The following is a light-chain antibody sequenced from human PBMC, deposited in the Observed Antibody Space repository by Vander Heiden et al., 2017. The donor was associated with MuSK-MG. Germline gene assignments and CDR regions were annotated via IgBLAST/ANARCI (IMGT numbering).Light chain of an antibody. V-gene: IGKV1-39*01. Sequence: DIQMTQSPSSLSASVGDRVTITCRASQSISSYLNWYQQKPGKAPKLLIYAASSLQSGVPSRFSGSGSGTDFTLTSSRLQPEDFATYYCQQSYSTHTFGQGTKVEIK. CDR3: QQSYSTHT. CDR1: QSISSY. J-gene: IGKJ1*01. CDR2: AAS.